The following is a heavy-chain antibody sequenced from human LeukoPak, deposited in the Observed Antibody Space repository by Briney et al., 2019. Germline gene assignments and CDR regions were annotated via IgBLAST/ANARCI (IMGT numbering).Heavy chain of an antibody. CDR2: ISGSGSSI. J-gene: IGHJ4*02. Sequence: PGGSLRLSCAASGFTVSSNYMSWVRQVPGKGLEWVSAISGSGSSIYYADSVKGRFTISRDNSKNTLYLQMNSLRAEDTAVYYCAKSTYYGSGSYLGYFDYWGQGTLVTVSS. V-gene: IGHV3-23*01. CDR1: GFTVSSNY. D-gene: IGHD3-10*01. CDR3: AKSTYYGSGSYLGYFDY.